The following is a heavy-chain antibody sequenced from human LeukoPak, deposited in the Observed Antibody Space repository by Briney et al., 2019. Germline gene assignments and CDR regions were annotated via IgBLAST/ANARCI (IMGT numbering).Heavy chain of an antibody. V-gene: IGHV1-2*02. CDR1: GNTFTGYY. J-gene: IGHJ5*02. CDR2: ITPNSGGT. D-gene: IGHD2-2*01. Sequence: ASVKVSCKASGNTFTGYYMHWVRQAPGQGLEWMGWITPNSGGTNYAQKFQGRVTMTRDTSISTAYMELSRLRSDDTAVYYCAREGSSIVVVPAAKWFDPWGQGTLVTVSS. CDR3: AREGSSIVVVPAAKWFDP.